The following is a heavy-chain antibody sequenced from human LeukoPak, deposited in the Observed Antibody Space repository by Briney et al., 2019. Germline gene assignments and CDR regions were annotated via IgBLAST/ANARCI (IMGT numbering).Heavy chain of an antibody. CDR3: ARVMVRGVQY. CDR1: GGSISSYY. Sequence: SGTLSLTCTVSGGSISSYYWSWIRQPPGKGLEWIGYIYYSGSTNYNPSLKSRVTISVDTSKNQFSLKLSSVTAADTAVYYCARVMVRGVQYWGQGTLVTVSS. D-gene: IGHD3-10*01. J-gene: IGHJ4*02. V-gene: IGHV4-59*01. CDR2: IYYSGST.